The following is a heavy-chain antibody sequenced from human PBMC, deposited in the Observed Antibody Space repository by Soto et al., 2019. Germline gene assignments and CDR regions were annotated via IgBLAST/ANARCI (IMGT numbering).Heavy chain of an antibody. CDR2: IFPIFGTA. Sequence: GASVKVSCKASGGTFRSFAISWVRQAPGQVLEWMGGIFPIFGTANYAQKFQGRVTITADESTSTAYMELSSLRSEDTAVYYCARPNPALCITTSCYFSYWGQGTLVTVSS. CDR3: ARPNPALCITTSCYFSY. J-gene: IGHJ4*02. V-gene: IGHV1-69*13. CDR1: GGTFRSFA. D-gene: IGHD2-2*01.